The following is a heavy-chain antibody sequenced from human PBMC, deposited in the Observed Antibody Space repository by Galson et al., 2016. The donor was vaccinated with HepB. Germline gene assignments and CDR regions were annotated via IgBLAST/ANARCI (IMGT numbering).Heavy chain of an antibody. CDR1: GYTFPSYL. Sequence: QSGAEVKKPGESLRISCKGSGYTFPSYLISWVRQMPGKGLEWMGRIDPSDSSTNYSPSFQGHVTISVDTSISTAYLQWSSLKASDTAVYYCARNQATFLPDRSGGHFYYFMDVWGKGTAVTVSS. CDR2: IDPSDSST. D-gene: IGHD3-10*01. CDR3: ARNQATFLPDRSGGHFYYFMDV. J-gene: IGHJ6*03. V-gene: IGHV5-10-1*01.